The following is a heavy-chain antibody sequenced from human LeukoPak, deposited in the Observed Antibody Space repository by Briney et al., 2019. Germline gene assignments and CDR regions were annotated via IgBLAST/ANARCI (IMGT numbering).Heavy chain of an antibody. D-gene: IGHD6-19*01. CDR3: ARDRSSGWYVYDY. CDR2: IYSGSST. Sequence: GGSLRLSCAASGFTVSSNYMSWVRQAPGKGLEWLAVIYSGSSTYYADSVKGQFTISRDNSKNTLYLQMNSLRAEDTAVYYCARDRSSGWYVYDYWGQGTLVTVSS. CDR1: GFTVSSNY. V-gene: IGHV3-53*01. J-gene: IGHJ4*02.